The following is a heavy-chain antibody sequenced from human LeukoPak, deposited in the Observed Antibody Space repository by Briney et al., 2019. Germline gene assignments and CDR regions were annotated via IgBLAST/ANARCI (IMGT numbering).Heavy chain of an antibody. Sequence: GGSLRLSCTASGFTFNSDAMNWVRQAPGKGLEWVATISGSGGSTYYTDSVKGRFTISRDNFKNMVFLQMNSLKAEDTAIYYCAKDFCDFWSGFDYWGQGTLVTVSS. CDR2: ISGSGGST. D-gene: IGHD3-3*01. J-gene: IGHJ4*02. CDR1: GFTFNSDA. CDR3: AKDFCDFWSGFDY. V-gene: IGHV3-23*01.